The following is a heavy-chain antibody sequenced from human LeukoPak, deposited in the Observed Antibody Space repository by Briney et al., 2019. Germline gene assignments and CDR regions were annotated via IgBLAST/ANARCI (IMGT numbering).Heavy chain of an antibody. CDR3: ARDVSDGGKSYYYYMGV. CDR2: IYSGGST. J-gene: IGHJ6*03. CDR1: GFTVSSNY. D-gene: IGHD4-23*01. Sequence: GGSLRLSCAASGFTVSSNYMSWLRQAPGKGLEWVSVIYSGGSTYYADSVKGRFTISRDNSKNTLYLPMNSLRAEDRAVYYCARDVSDGGKSYYYYMGVWGKGTTVTVSS. V-gene: IGHV3-53*05.